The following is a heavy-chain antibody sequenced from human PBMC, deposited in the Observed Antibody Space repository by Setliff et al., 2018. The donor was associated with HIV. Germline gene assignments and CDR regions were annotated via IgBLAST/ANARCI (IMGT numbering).Heavy chain of an antibody. Sequence: GESLKISCQAFGFPFTTYRISWVRQMLGKGLEWMGIIYPGDSDIRYSPSIQGQVTISADKSINTAYLQWSSLKASDSAMYYCARMGATVDMTTVTTYGYFQDWGQGSLVTVSS. CDR2: IYPGDSDI. J-gene: IGHJ1*01. V-gene: IGHV5-51*01. D-gene: IGHD4-17*01. CDR1: GFPFTTYR. CDR3: ARMGATVDMTTVTTYGYFQD.